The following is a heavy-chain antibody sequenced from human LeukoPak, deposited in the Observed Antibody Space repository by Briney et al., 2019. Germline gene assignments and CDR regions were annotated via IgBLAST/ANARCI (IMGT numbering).Heavy chain of an antibody. Sequence: GGSLRLSCAASGFTFDDYAMHWVRQAPGKGLEWVSLISWDGGSTYYADSVKGRFTISRDNSKNSLYLQMNSLRAEDTALYYCAKAPRRNGYFYFDYWGQGTLVTVSS. CDR2: ISWDGGST. CDR1: GFTFDDYA. D-gene: IGHD5-24*01. CDR3: AKAPRRNGYFYFDY. J-gene: IGHJ4*02. V-gene: IGHV3-43D*03.